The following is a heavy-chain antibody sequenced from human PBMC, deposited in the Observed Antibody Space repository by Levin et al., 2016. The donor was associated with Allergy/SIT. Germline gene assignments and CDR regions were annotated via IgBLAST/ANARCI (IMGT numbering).Heavy chain of an antibody. D-gene: IGHD3-16*01. J-gene: IGHJ4*02. CDR3: ARDQRHSYGRVLGH. Sequence: SETLSLTCAVSGYSISSGYYWSWLRQPPGKGLEWIGDNQYTRSGDYNPSLKSRVTISIDPSKNQFSLNLASVTAADTAVYYCARDQRHSYGRVLGHWGQGTLVTVS. CDR2: NQYTRSG. CDR1: GYSISSGYY. V-gene: IGHV4-61*01.